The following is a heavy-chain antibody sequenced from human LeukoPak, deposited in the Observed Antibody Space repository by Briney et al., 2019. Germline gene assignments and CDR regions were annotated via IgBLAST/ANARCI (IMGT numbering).Heavy chain of an antibody. Sequence: SVKVSCKASGGTFISYAISWVRQAPGQGLEWMGGIIPIFGTANYAQKFQGRVTITTDESTSTAYMELGSLRSEDTAVYYCASGTMEPPFFDYWGQGTLVTVSS. CDR3: ASGTMEPPFFDY. CDR1: GGTFISYA. J-gene: IGHJ4*02. V-gene: IGHV1-69*05. D-gene: IGHD4/OR15-4a*01. CDR2: IIPIFGTA.